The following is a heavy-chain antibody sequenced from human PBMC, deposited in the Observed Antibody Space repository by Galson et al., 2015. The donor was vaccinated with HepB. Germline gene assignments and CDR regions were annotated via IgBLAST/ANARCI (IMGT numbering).Heavy chain of an antibody. CDR3: AKTLSSGGYSGNDY. Sequence: SLRLSCAASGFTFSSYAMNWVRQAPGKGLEWVSSISGSVDTTYYADSVKGRFTISRDNSKNTLHLQMNSLRAEDTAVYYCAKTLSSGGYSGNDYWGQGTLVTVSS. CDR1: GFTFSSYA. CDR2: ISGSVDTT. V-gene: IGHV3-23*01. J-gene: IGHJ4*02. D-gene: IGHD2-15*01.